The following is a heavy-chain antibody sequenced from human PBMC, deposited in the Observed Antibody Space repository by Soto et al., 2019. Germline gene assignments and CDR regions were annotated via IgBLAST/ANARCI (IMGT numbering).Heavy chain of an antibody. J-gene: IGHJ4*02. CDR3: ARDPRIAVAGTYFDY. D-gene: IGHD6-19*01. CDR1: GGTFSSYA. Sequence: GPPVKVSCKASGGTFSSYAISWVRQAPGQGLEWMGGIIPIFGTANYAQKFQGRVTITADESTSTAYMELSSLRSEDTAVYYCARDPRIAVAGTYFDYWGQGTLVTV. V-gene: IGHV1-69*13. CDR2: IIPIFGTA.